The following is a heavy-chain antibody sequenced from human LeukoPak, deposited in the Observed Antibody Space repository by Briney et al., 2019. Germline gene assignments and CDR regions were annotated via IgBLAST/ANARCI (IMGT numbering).Heavy chain of an antibody. CDR3: ARSGFSTGFYLDF. J-gene: IGHJ4*02. V-gene: IGHV1-2*02. D-gene: IGHD6-19*01. Sequence: ASLKVSCKASGYTFTGQFIHWLRQAPGQGLEWMGWIDPPSGTTHYAQKFQDAVTLTRDTSIGTAYMEVHRLQPDDTAVYYCARSGFSTGFYLDFWGQGTLISVSS. CDR2: IDPPSGTT. CDR1: GYTFTGQF.